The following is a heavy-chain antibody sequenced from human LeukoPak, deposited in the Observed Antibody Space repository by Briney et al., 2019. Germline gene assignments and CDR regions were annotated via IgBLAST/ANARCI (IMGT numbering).Heavy chain of an antibody. CDR3: ARGVGGYDILTGIPGNWFDP. CDR1: GYTFTGYY. V-gene: IGHV1-2*02. J-gene: IGHJ5*02. CDR2: INPNSGGT. D-gene: IGHD3-9*01. Sequence: ASVKVSCKASGYTFTGYYMHWVRQAPGQGLEWMGWINPNSGGTNYAQKFQGRVTMTRDTSISTAYMELSRLRSDDTAVCYCARGVGGYDILTGIPGNWFDPWGQGTLVTVSS.